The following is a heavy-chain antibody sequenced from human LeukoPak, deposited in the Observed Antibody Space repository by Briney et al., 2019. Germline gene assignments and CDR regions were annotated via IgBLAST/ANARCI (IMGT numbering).Heavy chain of an antibody. J-gene: IGHJ4*02. CDR2: INHGGST. V-gene: IGHV4-34*01. CDR1: GGSFSGYY. CDR3: ARGVRLVTIFGVGLLDY. Sequence: PSETLSLTCAVYGGSFSGYYWSWIRQPPGKGLEWIGEINHGGSTNYNPSLKSRVTISVDTSKNQFSLKLSSVTAADTAVYYCARGVRLVTIFGVGLLDYWGQGTLVTVSS. D-gene: IGHD3-3*01.